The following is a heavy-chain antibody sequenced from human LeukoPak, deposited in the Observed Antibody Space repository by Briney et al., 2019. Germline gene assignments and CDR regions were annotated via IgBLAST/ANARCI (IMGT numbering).Heavy chain of an antibody. CDR3: ARGPGSSSGHYYYYYYMDV. V-gene: IGHV1-18*01. CDR1: GYTFTSYG. CDR2: ISAYNGNT. Sequence: PGASVKVSCKASGYTFTSYGISWVRQAPGQGLEWMGWISAYNGNTNYAQKLQGRVTMTRNTSISTAYMELSSLRSEDTAVYYCARGPGSSSGHYYYYYYMDVWGKGTTVTVSS. D-gene: IGHD6-6*01. J-gene: IGHJ6*03.